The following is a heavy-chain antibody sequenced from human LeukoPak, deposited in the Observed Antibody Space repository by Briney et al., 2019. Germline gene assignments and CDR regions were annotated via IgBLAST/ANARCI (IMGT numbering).Heavy chain of an antibody. CDR3: TSWGDTTAEYFQR. CDR1: GFTFNKCW. CDR2: INPDGRDK. V-gene: IGHV3-7*01. Sequence: GVSLRLSCVVSGFTFNKCWMNWVRQAPGKGLEWVAHINPDGRDKYYVDSVKGRFTISRDNAENSLYLQMNSLRVEDTAVYYCTSWGDTTAEYFQRWGQGTLVTVSS. J-gene: IGHJ1*01. D-gene: IGHD2-21*02.